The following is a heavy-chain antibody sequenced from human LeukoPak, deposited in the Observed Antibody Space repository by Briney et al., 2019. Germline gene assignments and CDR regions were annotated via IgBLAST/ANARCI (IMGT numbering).Heavy chain of an antibody. CDR3: ARQRSIGYCSGGSCYSGPSYHYGMDV. D-gene: IGHD2-15*01. V-gene: IGHV4-34*01. Sequence: SETLSLTCAVYGGSFSGYYWSWIRQPPGKGLEWIGEINHSGSTNYNPSLKSRVTISVDTSKNQFSLKLSSVTAADTAVYYCARQRSIGYCSGGSCYSGPSYHYGMDVWGQGTTVTVSS. CDR1: GGSFSGYY. CDR2: INHSGST. J-gene: IGHJ6*02.